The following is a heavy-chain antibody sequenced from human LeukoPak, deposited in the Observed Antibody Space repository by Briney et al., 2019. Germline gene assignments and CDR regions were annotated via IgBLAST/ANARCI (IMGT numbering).Heavy chain of an antibody. CDR2: IYENGGTT. CDR1: GFTFRSHA. Sequence: GGSLRLSCVGSGFTFRSHAMSWVRQAPERGLEFVSGIYENGGTTYYADSVKGRFSISRDNSKNTLYLQMDSLRGEDTAVYYCAKDFRIGYSAHFDYWGQGALVTVSS. D-gene: IGHD2-21*01. V-gene: IGHV3-23*01. J-gene: IGHJ4*02. CDR3: AKDFRIGYSAHFDY.